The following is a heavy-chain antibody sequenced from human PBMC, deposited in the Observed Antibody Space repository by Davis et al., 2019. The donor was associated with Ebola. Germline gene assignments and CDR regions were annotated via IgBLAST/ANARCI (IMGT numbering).Heavy chain of an antibody. Sequence: GESLKISCAASGFTFSSYWMSWVRQAPGKGLEWVANIKQDGSEKYYVDSVKGRFTISRDNAKNSLYLQMNSLRAEDTALYYCAKDMTPAMNNYYYYGMDVWGQGTTVTVSS. D-gene: IGHD5-18*01. V-gene: IGHV3-7*03. CDR1: GFTFSSYW. CDR3: AKDMTPAMNNYYYYGMDV. J-gene: IGHJ6*02. CDR2: IKQDGSEK.